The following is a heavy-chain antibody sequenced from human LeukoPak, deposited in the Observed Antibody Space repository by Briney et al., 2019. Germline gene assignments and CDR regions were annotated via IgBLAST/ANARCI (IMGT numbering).Heavy chain of an antibody. V-gene: IGHV4-59*08. J-gene: IGHJ4*02. Sequence: SETLSLTCTISGDSTRSNYWNWIRQPPGKEPEWIGYISYSGSTNYNPSLKSRVTISLDTSKNQFSLKLTSVTAADTAVYFCARRESLKYYDGTFDYWGQGTLVTVSS. CDR1: GDSTRSNY. CDR2: ISYSGST. D-gene: IGHD3-22*01. CDR3: ARRESLKYYDGTFDY.